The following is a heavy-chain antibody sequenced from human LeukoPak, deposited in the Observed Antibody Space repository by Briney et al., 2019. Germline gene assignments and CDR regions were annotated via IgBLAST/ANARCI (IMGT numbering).Heavy chain of an antibody. Sequence: KTSQTLSLTCAISGDSVSSNSVTWNWIRQSPSRGLEWLGRTYYRSTWYNDYAVSVRGRITVNPDTSKNQFSLHLNSVTPEDTAVYYCARRLPQYDCFDPWGQGILVTVSS. V-gene: IGHV6-1*01. CDR2: TYYRSTWYN. J-gene: IGHJ5*02. CDR3: ARRLPQYDCFDP. D-gene: IGHD2-21*02. CDR1: GDSVSSNSVT.